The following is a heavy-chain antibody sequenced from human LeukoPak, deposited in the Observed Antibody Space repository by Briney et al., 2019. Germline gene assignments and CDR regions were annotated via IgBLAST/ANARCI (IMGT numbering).Heavy chain of an antibody. CDR2: IYTSGST. Sequence: SETLSLTCTVSGGSISSYYWSWIRQPAGKGLEWIGRIYTSGSTNYNPSLKSRVTMSVDTSKNQFSLKLSSVTAAVTAVYYCARDLLLDDSSGYYEETDYWGQGTLVTVSS. J-gene: IGHJ4*02. CDR3: ARDLLLDDSSGYYEETDY. CDR1: GGSISSYY. D-gene: IGHD3-22*01. V-gene: IGHV4-4*07.